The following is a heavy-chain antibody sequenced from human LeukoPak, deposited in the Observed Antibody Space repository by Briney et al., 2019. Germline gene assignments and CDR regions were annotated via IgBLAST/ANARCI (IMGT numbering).Heavy chain of an antibody. Sequence: PGGSLRLSCAASGSTFSSYWMSWVRQAPGKGLEWVANIKQDGSEKYYVDSVKGRFTISRDNAKNSLYLQMNSLRAEDTAVYYCARDRPMVRGVIMDYYYYYMGVWGKGTTVTVSS. CDR3: ARDRPMVRGVIMDYYYYYMGV. J-gene: IGHJ6*03. D-gene: IGHD3-10*01. CDR2: IKQDGSEK. V-gene: IGHV3-7*01. CDR1: GSTFSSYW.